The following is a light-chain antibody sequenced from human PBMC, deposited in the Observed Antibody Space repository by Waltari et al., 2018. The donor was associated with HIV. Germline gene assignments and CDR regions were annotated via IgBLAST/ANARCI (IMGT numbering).Light chain of an antibody. J-gene: IGKJ4*01. Sequence: DIQMTQSTSSLSASVGDRVTITCRASQGISNSLAWYQQKPGKAPKLLFYAASRLESGVPSRFSGSGSGTDYTLTISSLQPEDFATYYCQQYYSTPPLTFGGGTKVEIK. CDR2: AAS. CDR3: QQYYSTPPLT. CDR1: QGISNS. V-gene: IGKV1-NL1*01.